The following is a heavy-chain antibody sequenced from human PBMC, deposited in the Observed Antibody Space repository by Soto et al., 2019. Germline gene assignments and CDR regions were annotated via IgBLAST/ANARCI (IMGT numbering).Heavy chain of an antibody. CDR2: IRSKANSYAT. D-gene: IGHD3-22*01. CDR1: GFTFSGSA. CDR3: TRTYYDSSGYGAFDI. J-gene: IGHJ3*02. V-gene: IGHV3-73*01. Sequence: GGSLRLSCAASGFTFSGSAMHWVRQASGKGLERVGRIRSKANSYATAYAASVKGRFTISRDDSKNTAYLQMNSLKTEDTAVYYCTRTYYDSSGYGAFDIWGQGTMVTVSS.